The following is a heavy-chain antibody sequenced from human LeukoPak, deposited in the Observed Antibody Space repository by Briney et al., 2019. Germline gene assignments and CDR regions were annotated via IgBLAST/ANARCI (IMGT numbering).Heavy chain of an antibody. Sequence: SETLSLTCTVSGGSISSYYWSWIRQPPGKGLEWIGYIYYSGSTNYNPSLKSRVTISVDTSKNQFSLKLSSVTAADTAVYYCARQQPPYGMNVWGQGTTVTVSS. CDR3: ARQQPPYGMNV. J-gene: IGHJ6*02. CDR2: IYYSGST. V-gene: IGHV4-59*08. D-gene: IGHD6-13*01. CDR1: GGSISSYY.